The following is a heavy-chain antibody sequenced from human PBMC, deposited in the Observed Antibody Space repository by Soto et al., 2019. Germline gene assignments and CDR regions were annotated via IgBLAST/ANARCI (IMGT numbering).Heavy chain of an antibody. J-gene: IGHJ3*02. D-gene: IGHD6-6*01. Sequence: SVKVSCKASGGTFSSYAISWVRQAPGQGLEWMGGIIPIFGTANYAQKFQGRVTITADESTSTAYMELSSLRSGDTAVYYCAPRIAARPYAFDIWGQGTMVTVSS. CDR2: IIPIFGTA. V-gene: IGHV1-69*13. CDR3: APRIAARPYAFDI. CDR1: GGTFSSYA.